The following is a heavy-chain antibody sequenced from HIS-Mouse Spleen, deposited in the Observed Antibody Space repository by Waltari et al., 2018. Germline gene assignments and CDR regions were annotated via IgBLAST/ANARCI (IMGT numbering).Heavy chain of an antibody. D-gene: IGHD6-13*01. CDR1: TFSSYA. V-gene: IGHV3-30*04. CDR2: ISYDGSNK. CDR3: AREWYSSSWYGDYYYYGMDV. Sequence: TFSSYAMHWVRQAPGKGLEWVAVISYDGSNKYYADSVKGRFTISRDNSKNTLYLQMNSLRAEDTAVYYCAREWYSSSWYGDYYYYGMDVWGQGTTVTVSS. J-gene: IGHJ6*02.